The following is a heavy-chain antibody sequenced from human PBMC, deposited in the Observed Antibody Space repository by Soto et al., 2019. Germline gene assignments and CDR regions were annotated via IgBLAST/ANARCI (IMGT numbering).Heavy chain of an antibody. D-gene: IGHD2-2*01. J-gene: IGHJ6*02. CDR2: IYYSGST. Sequence: HLQVKESGPGLVKPSETLSLTCSVSSAPVSSSTYTWGWLREPPGKGLEWIGSIYYSGSTYYNPSLNSRVTVSVDTSKNQFSLKVTSVTAADTAVYYCARLHGYCISSSCHGHYAMDVWGQGTTVTVSS. V-gene: IGHV4-39*01. CDR1: SAPVSSSTYT. CDR3: ARLHGYCISSSCHGHYAMDV.